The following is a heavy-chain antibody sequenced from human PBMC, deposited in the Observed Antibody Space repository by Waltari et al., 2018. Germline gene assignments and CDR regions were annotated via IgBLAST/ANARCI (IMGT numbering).Heavy chain of an antibody. CDR3: ARDQWFAFDI. J-gene: IGHJ3*02. D-gene: IGHD3-22*01. Sequence: EVQLVESGGGLVQPGGSLRLSGAASGFTLSSCWMSWVRQAPGKGLEWVANIMTDGSEEYYVDSVRGRFTISRDNAKNSLFLQMNSLRPEDTAVYYCARDQWFAFDIWGQGTMVTVSS. V-gene: IGHV3-7*01. CDR2: IMTDGSEE. CDR1: GFTLSSCW.